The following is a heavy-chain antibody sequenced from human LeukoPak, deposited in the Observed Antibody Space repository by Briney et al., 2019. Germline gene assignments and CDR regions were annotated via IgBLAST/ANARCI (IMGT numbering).Heavy chain of an antibody. CDR1: GFTFSSYG. CDR3: ALNAC. CDR2: IRHDGSRK. V-gene: IGHV3-30*02. D-gene: IGHD2-2*01. J-gene: IGHJ4*02. Sequence: PGGTLRLSCPASGFTFSSYGVDWVRQAPGQGLEWVAFIRHDGSRKFYTESVKGRFTISKDNSKNTSYLQMDGLRNEDTAVYYCALNACWGQGVLVTVSS.